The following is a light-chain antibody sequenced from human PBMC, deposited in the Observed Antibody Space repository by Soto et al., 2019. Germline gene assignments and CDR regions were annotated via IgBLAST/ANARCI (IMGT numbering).Light chain of an antibody. Sequence: DIQMTQSPSTLSVSVGDRVTITCRASQSISTWLAWYQQKPGKAPKLLIYDASSLESGVPSRFSGSGSGTEFTLTISSLQPDDFATYYCQQYNNYRFTFGPGTKVDIK. J-gene: IGKJ3*01. V-gene: IGKV1-5*01. CDR3: QQYNNYRFT. CDR1: QSISTW. CDR2: DAS.